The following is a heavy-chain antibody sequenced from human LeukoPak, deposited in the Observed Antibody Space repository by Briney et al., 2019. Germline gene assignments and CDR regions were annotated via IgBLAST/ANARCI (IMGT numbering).Heavy chain of an antibody. D-gene: IGHD3-10*01. CDR2: IYSGGST. J-gene: IGHJ4*02. CDR1: GFTVSSNY. Sequence: GGSLRLSCAASGFTVSSNYMSWVRQAPGKGLEWVSVIYSGGSTYYADSVKGRFTISRDNSKNTLYLQMNSLRAEDTAVYYCARGRYYGPGKKIVYYFDYWGQGTLVTVSS. V-gene: IGHV3-66*01. CDR3: ARGRYYGPGKKIVYYFDY.